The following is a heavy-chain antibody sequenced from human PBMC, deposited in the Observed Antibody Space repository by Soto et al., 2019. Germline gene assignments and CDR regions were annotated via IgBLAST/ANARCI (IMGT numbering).Heavy chain of an antibody. CDR1: GGTFSSYT. V-gene: IGHV1-69*02. D-gene: IGHD6-13*01. Sequence: SVKVSCKASGGTFSSYTISWVRQAPGQGLEWMGRIIPILGIANYAQKFQGRVTINADKSTSTAYMELSSLRSEDTAVYYCARSIAAAVNWFDPWGQGTLVTVS. CDR2: IIPILGIA. CDR3: ARSIAAAVNWFDP. J-gene: IGHJ5*02.